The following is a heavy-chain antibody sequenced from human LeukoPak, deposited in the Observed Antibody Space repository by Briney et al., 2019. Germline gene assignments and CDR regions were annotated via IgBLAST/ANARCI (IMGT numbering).Heavy chain of an antibody. Sequence: SETLSLTCTVSGGSISTFHWSWLRQPPGRGLEWIGFNHNTGSTNYNPSLNSRVTISVDTSKNQFFLKLSSVTAADTAVYYCARHVHCSGGSCYRYGMDGWGRGTTVTVSS. J-gene: IGHJ6*02. CDR1: GGSISTFH. CDR2: NHNTGST. V-gene: IGHV4-59*08. D-gene: IGHD2-15*01. CDR3: ARHVHCSGGSCYRYGMDG.